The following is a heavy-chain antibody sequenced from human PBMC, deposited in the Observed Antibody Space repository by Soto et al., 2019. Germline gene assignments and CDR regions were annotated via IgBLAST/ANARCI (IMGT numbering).Heavy chain of an antibody. CDR2: INPNSGGT. V-gene: IGHV1-2*02. CDR3: ARIIAATHPSDAFDI. D-gene: IGHD2-15*01. J-gene: IGHJ3*02. Sequence: ASVKVSCKASGGTFSSYAISWVRQAPGQGLEWMGWINPNSGGTNYAQKFQGRVTMTRDTSISTAYMELSRLRSDDTAVYYCARIIAATHPSDAFDIWGQGTMVTVSS. CDR1: GGTFSSYA.